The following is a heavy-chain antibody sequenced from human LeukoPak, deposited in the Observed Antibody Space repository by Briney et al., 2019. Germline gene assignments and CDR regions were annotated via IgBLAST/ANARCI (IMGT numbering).Heavy chain of an antibody. Sequence: PGGSLRLSCAASGFTFSSYSMNWVRQAPGKGLEWVSSISSSSSYIYYADSVKGRFTISRDNAKNSLYLQMNSLRAEDTAVYYCASGRWLQPLAYYWGQGTLVTVSS. V-gene: IGHV3-21*01. CDR3: ASGRWLQPLAYY. CDR2: ISSSSSYI. D-gene: IGHD5-24*01. CDR1: GFTFSSYS. J-gene: IGHJ4*02.